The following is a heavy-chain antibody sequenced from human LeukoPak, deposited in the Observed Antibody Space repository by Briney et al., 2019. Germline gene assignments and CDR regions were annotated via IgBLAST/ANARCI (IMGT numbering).Heavy chain of an antibody. CDR1: GFSFSGHW. Sequence: GGSLRLSCTASGFSFSGHWMHWARQLPGKGLVWVSRISPTGSTTSYADSVKGRFTISRDNSKNTLYLQMNSLRAEDTAVYYCARDDYCSGGSCYFGYYYYYGMDVWGQGTTVTVSS. J-gene: IGHJ6*02. CDR2: ISPTGSTT. CDR3: ARDDYCSGGSCYFGYYYYYGMDV. V-gene: IGHV3-74*01. D-gene: IGHD2-15*01.